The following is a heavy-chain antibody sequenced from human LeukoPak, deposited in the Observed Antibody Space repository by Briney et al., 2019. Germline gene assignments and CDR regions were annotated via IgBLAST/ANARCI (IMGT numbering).Heavy chain of an antibody. CDR2: INWSGGSK. CDR1: GFTFDDYG. Sequence: GGSLRLSCPASGFTFDDYGMSWVRQAPAKGLEWVSGINWSGGSKGYADSVKGRFTISRDNAKNSLYLQMNSLSAEDTALYHCAREAYYYDSGSYTDYWGQGTLVTVSS. CDR3: AREAYYYDSGSYTDY. J-gene: IGHJ4*02. D-gene: IGHD3-10*01. V-gene: IGHV3-20*01.